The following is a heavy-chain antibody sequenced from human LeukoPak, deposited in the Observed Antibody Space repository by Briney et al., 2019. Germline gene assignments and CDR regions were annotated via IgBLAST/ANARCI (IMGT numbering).Heavy chain of an antibody. Sequence: PGGSLRLSCAASGFTFSSYWMSWVRQAPGKGLEWVANIKQDGSEKYYVDSVKGRFTISRDNAKNSLYLQMNSLRAEDTAVYYCARGKRGATGTTGAYWGQGTLVTVSS. V-gene: IGHV3-7*01. CDR2: IKQDGSEK. D-gene: IGHD1-7*01. J-gene: IGHJ4*02. CDR3: ARGKRGATGTTGAY. CDR1: GFTFSSYW.